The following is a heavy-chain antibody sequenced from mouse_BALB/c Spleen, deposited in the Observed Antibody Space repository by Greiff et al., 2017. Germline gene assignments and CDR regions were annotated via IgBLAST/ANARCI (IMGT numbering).Heavy chain of an antibody. J-gene: IGHJ4*01. CDR1: GFSLTGYG. V-gene: IGHV2-6-7*01. CDR2: IWGDGST. CDR3: ARGEYKGYSMDY. Sequence: QVQLKESGPGLVAPSQSLSITCTFSGFSLTGYGVNWVRQPPGKGLEWLGMIWGDGSTDYNSALKSRLSISKDNSKSQVFLKMNSLQTDDTARYYCARGEYKGYSMDYWGQGTPVTVSA. D-gene: IGHD5-1*01.